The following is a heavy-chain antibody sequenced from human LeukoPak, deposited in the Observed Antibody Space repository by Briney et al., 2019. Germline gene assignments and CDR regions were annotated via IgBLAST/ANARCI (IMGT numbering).Heavy chain of an antibody. Sequence: QSGGSLRLSCAASGFTFSSYWMHWVRQAPGKGLVWVSRINSDGSSTSYADSVKGRFTISRDNAKNTVYLQMNSLRGEDTAVYYCARILPISGRDSWGQGTLVTVSS. CDR2: INSDGSST. CDR3: ARILPISGRDS. J-gene: IGHJ4*02. D-gene: IGHD2-15*01. V-gene: IGHV3-74*01. CDR1: GFTFSSYW.